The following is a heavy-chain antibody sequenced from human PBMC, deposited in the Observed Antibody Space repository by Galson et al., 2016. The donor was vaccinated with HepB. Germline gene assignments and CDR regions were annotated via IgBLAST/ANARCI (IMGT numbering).Heavy chain of an antibody. J-gene: IGHJ6*02. CDR2: INPNSGGT. CDR3: ARVFTMVRGVTNTFYYYGMDV. V-gene: IGHV1-2*02. CDR1: GYTLTDYY. Sequence: SVKVSCKASGYTLTDYYIHWVRRAPGQGLEWMGWINPNSGGTNYAQKFQGRVTMTRDTSISTAYMELSGLKSDDTAVYYCARVFTMVRGVTNTFYYYGMDVWGQGTTVTVSS. D-gene: IGHD3-10*01.